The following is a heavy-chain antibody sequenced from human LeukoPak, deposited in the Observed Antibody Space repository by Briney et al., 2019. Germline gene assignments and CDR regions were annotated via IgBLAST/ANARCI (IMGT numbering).Heavy chain of an antibody. CDR2: ISNSGGST. V-gene: IGHV3-23*01. Sequence: GGSLRLSCAASGFTFSSHTMTWVRQAPGKGLEWVSAISNSGGSTYYADSVKGRFTISRDNSKNTLYLQMNSLKAEDTAVSYCAKGRGLVSPHEHWGQGTLVTVYS. D-gene: IGHD3/OR15-3a*01. CDR3: AKGRGLVSPHEH. J-gene: IGHJ1*01. CDR1: GFTFSSHT.